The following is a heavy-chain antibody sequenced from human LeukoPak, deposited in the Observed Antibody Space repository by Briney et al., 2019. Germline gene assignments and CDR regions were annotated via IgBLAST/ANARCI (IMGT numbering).Heavy chain of an antibody. CDR3: ARHTPGDGYFDY. D-gene: IGHD5-24*01. Sequence: SETLSLTCAVYGGSFSGYYWSWIRQPPGKGLEWIGEINHSGSTNYNPSLKSRVTISVDTSKNQFSLKLSSVTAADTAVYYCARHTPGDGYFDYWGQGTLVTASS. CDR1: GGSFSGYY. V-gene: IGHV4-34*01. J-gene: IGHJ4*02. CDR2: INHSGST.